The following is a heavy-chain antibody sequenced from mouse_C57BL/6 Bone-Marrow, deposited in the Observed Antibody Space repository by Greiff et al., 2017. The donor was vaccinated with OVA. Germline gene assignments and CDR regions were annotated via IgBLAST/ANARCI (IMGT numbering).Heavy chain of an antibody. D-gene: IGHD2-4*01. CDR2: ISNLAYSI. J-gene: IGHJ4*01. CDR1: GFTFSDYG. CDR3: ARRGYDYDDAMDY. V-gene: IGHV5-15*01. Sequence: EVQVVESGGGLVQPGGSLKLSCAASGFTFSDYGMAWVRQAPRKGPEWVAFISNLAYSIYYADTVTGRFTIPRENAKNTLYLEMSSLRSEDTAMYYCARRGYDYDDAMDYWGQGTSVTVSS.